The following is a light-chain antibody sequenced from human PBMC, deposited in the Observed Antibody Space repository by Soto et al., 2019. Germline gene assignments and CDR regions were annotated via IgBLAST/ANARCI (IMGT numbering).Light chain of an antibody. CDR3: QQYGSSPPYT. Sequence: EIVLTQSPGSLSLSPGERATLSCRASQSVRSSSLAWYQQKPGQAPRLLIYGASTRATGIPDRFSGSGSGTDFTLTISRLEPEDFAVYYCQQYGSSPPYTFGQGTKLGIK. V-gene: IGKV3-20*01. CDR2: GAS. J-gene: IGKJ2*01. CDR1: QSVRSSS.